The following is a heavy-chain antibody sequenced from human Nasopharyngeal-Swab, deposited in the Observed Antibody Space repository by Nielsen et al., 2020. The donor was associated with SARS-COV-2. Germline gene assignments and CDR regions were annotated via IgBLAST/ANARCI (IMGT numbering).Heavy chain of an antibody. Sequence: SLKISCAASGFTFDDYVMHWVRQAPGKGLEWVSGISWNSGSIGYADSVKGRFTISRDNAKNSLYLQMNSLRAEDTALYYCAKDTTPLYSSSSVPYYYGMDVWGQGTTVTVSS. V-gene: IGHV3-9*01. J-gene: IGHJ6*02. CDR1: GFTFDDYV. CDR3: AKDTTPLYSSSSVPYYYGMDV. D-gene: IGHD6-6*01. CDR2: ISWNSGSI.